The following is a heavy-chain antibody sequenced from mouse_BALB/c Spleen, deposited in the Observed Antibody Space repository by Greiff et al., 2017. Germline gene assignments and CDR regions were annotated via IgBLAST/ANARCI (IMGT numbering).Heavy chain of an antibody. D-gene: IGHD2-10*02. V-gene: IGHV2-9*02. CDR3: AREAYGNYVSYFDY. Sequence: QVQLKQSGPGLVAPSQSLSITCTVSGFSLTSYGVHWVRQPPGKGLEWLGVIWAGGSTNYNSALMSRLSISKDNSKSQVFLKMNSLQTDDTAMYYCAREAYGNYVSYFDYWGQGTTLTVSS. CDR1: GFSLTSYG. J-gene: IGHJ2*01. CDR2: IWAGGST.